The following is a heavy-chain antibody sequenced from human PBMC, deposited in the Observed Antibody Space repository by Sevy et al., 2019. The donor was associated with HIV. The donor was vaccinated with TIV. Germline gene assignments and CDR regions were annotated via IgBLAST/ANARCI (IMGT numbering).Heavy chain of an antibody. CDR1: GFTFITYA. CDR3: AGGRYDSSGSFDAFDI. Sequence: GGSLRLSCKPSGFTFITYAMNWVRQAPGKGLEWVSTIYGSGGATYYADSVKGRFIISRDNSKNTLYLQMNSLRTEDSAVYYCAGGRYDSSGSFDAFDIWGQGTMVTVSS. J-gene: IGHJ3*02. V-gene: IGHV3-23*01. D-gene: IGHD3-22*01. CDR2: IYGSGGAT.